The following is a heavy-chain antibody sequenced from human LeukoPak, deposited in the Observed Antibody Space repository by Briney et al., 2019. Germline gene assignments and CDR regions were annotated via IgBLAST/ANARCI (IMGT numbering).Heavy chain of an antibody. J-gene: IGHJ4*02. CDR2: IGVSGNT. CDR3: ARSGFQKVEMATILDY. V-gene: IGHV3-23*01. Sequence: GGSLRLSCAASGFTLSSYAMSWVRQGPGKGLEWVSAIGVSGNTYHADSVKGRFTISRDSSKNTLYLQMNSLRAEDTAVYYCARSGFQKVEMATILDYWGQGTLVTVSS. CDR1: GFTLSSYA. D-gene: IGHD5-24*01.